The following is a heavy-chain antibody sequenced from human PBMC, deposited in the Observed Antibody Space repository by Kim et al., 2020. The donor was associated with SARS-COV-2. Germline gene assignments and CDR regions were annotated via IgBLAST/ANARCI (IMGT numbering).Heavy chain of an antibody. J-gene: IGHJ4*02. CDR2: IWSDGSNK. Sequence: GGSLRLSCAASGFIFSSYGMHWVRQAPGKGLEWVAVIWSDGSNKLYADSVKGRFTISGDNSKNTVYLQMNSLRVEDTALYYCARGKSGSFDYWGQGTLDTVSS. V-gene: IGHV3-33*01. CDR3: ARGKSGSFDY. CDR1: GFIFSSYG. D-gene: IGHD1-26*01.